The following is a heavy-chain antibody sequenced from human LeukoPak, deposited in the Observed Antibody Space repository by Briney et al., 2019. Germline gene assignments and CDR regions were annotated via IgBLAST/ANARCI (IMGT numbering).Heavy chain of an antibody. CDR1: GFTFSSYW. CDR2: IYNDGST. CDR3: ARNILFAFDI. V-gene: IGHV3-53*01. J-gene: IGHJ3*02. Sequence: GGSLRLSCVASGFTFSSYWMHWVRQAPGKGLEWVSIIYNDGSTYYADSMKGRFTISRDNSKNTLYLQVNSLRAEDTAMYYCARNILFAFDIWGQGTMVTVSS.